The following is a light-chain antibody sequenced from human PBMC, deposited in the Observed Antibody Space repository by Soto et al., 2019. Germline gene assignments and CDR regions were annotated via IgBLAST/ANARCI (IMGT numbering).Light chain of an antibody. Sequence: QSVLTQPASVSGSPGQSITISCTGTSSDIGSYNYVSWYQHYPGKAPRLLIYEVTNRPSGVSNRFSGSKSGNTASLTISGLQAEDDADYYCCSYRSSRTWVFGGGNKLTVL. CDR2: EVT. J-gene: IGLJ3*02. CDR3: CSYRSSRTWV. V-gene: IGLV2-14*01. CDR1: SSDIGSYNY.